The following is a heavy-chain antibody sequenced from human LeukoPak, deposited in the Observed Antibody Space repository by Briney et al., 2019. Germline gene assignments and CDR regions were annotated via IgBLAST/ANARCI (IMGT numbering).Heavy chain of an antibody. CDR1: GFTVSSNY. CDR3: ARASSGYIDY. CDR2: INGDGSIT. D-gene: IGHD2-15*01. Sequence: GGSLRLSCAASGFTVSSNYMSWVRQAPGKGLVWVSRINGDGSITNYADSVKGRFTISRDDTKNTLHLQMNSLRAEDTAIYYCARASSGYIDYWGQGTLVTVSS. J-gene: IGHJ4*02. V-gene: IGHV3-74*01.